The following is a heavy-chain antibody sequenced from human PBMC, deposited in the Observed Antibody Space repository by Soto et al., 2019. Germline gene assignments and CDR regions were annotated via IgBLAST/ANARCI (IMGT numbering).Heavy chain of an antibody. J-gene: IGHJ4*02. CDR1: GFSFGNYA. CDR2: VTGSGGYT. CDR3: TKLLPHLPPREAAADY. V-gene: IGHV3-23*01. D-gene: IGHD6-13*01. Sequence: PGGSLRLSCAASGFSFGNYAMTWIRQAPGKGLEWVSAVTGSGGYTYYADSVKGRFTISRDNSKTTVYLQMNSLRAEDTAIYYCTKLLPHLPPREAAADYWGQGTLVTVSS.